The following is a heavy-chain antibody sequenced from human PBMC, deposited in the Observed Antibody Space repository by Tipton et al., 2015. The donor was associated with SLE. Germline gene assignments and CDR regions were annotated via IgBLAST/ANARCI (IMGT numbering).Heavy chain of an antibody. CDR1: GFTVSSNY. J-gene: IGHJ4*02. D-gene: IGHD3-9*01. V-gene: IGHV3-21*04. CDR2: ISSSSSYI. CDR3: AKDLYYDSLTGPSLFDY. Sequence: SLRLSCAASGFTVSSNYMSWVRQAPGKGLEWVSSISSSSSYIYYADSVKGRFTISRDSSKSTLYLQMNSLRAEDTAMYYCAKDLYYDSLTGPSLFDYWGQGTLVTVSS.